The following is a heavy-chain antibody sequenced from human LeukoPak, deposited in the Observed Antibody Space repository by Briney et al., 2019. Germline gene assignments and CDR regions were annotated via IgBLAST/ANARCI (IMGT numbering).Heavy chain of an antibody. V-gene: IGHV1-46*01. CDR3: ARVGSAAATADY. D-gene: IGHD6-25*01. CDR1: GYTFTTYY. J-gene: IGHJ4*02. Sequence: GASVKVSCKASGYTFTTYYMHWMRQAPGQGPEWMGIINPRGGSTDYSQKFQGRITMTSDTSTSTVYTELSSLRSDDTAVYFCARVGSAAATADYWGRGTLVTVSS. CDR2: INPRGGST.